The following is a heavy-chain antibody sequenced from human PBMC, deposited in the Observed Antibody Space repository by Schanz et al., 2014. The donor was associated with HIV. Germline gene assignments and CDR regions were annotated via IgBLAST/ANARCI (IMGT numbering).Heavy chain of an antibody. D-gene: IGHD4-17*01. CDR2: VRHIGGT. CDR3: ARGDFGGNSVDY. Sequence: QVQLQQWGAGLLKPSETLSLTCAVYGGSFRGYYWTWIRQFPGLGLEWIGGVRHIGGTNYNPSLKSRVPMSMDISKTQFSLTLTSVPAADTAVYFCARGDFGGNSVDYWGHGNMVTVSS. V-gene: IGHV4-34*02. CDR1: GGSFRGYY. J-gene: IGHJ4*01.